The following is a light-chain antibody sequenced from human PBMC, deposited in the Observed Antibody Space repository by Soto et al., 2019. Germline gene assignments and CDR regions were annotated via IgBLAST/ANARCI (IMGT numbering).Light chain of an antibody. Sequence: QSVLTQPPSASGSPGQSVTISCTGSSSDVGEYKYVSWYQQHPGKAPKRVIYEASKRPPGVPNRFSGSKSGNTASLTISGLQAEDEADYYCSSFTSSITYVFGTGTKVTVL. CDR2: EAS. CDR1: SSDVGEYKY. J-gene: IGLJ1*01. V-gene: IGLV2-8*01. CDR3: SSFTSSITYV.